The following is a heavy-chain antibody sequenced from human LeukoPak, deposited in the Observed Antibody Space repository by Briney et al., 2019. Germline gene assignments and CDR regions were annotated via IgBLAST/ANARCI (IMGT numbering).Heavy chain of an antibody. CDR1: GGSISSGDYY. CDR2: IYYSGST. CDR3: ARGDYYDSSHAFDI. J-gene: IGHJ3*02. D-gene: IGHD3-22*01. Sequence: SETLSLTCTVSGGSISSGDYYWSWIRQPPGKGLEWIGYIYYSGSTYYNPSLKSRVTISVDTSKNQFSLKLSSVTAADTAVYYCARGDYYDSSHAFDIWGQGTMVTVSS. V-gene: IGHV4-30-4*01.